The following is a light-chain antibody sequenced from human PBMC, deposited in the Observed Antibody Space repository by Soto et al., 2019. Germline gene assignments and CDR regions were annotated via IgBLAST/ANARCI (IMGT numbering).Light chain of an antibody. CDR3: QQYYSYPRT. Sequence: AIRMTQSPSSFSASTGDRVTITCRASQGISSYLAWYQQQPGKAPTLLIYAASTLQSGVPSRFSGSGSGTDFTLTISCLQSEDFATYYCQQYYSYPRTFGRGTKVEIK. J-gene: IGKJ1*01. V-gene: IGKV1-8*01. CDR1: QGISSY. CDR2: AAS.